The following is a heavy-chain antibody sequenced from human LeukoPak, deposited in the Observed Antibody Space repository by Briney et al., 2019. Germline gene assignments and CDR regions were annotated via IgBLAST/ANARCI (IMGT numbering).Heavy chain of an antibody. J-gene: IGHJ5*02. CDR1: GFTFRNYW. V-gene: IGHV3-7*01. Sequence: PGGSLRLSCAASGFTFRNYWMSWVRQAPGKGLEWVANIKEDGSEEYYVDSVKGRFAISRDNAKNSVYLQMNSLRAEDTAVYYCARIPRRTASPWGQGTLVTVSS. D-gene: IGHD1/OR15-1a*01. CDR2: IKEDGSEE. CDR3: ARIPRRTASP.